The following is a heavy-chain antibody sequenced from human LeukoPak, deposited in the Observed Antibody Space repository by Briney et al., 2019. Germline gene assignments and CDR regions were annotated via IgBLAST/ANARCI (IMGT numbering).Heavy chain of an antibody. CDR2: IYYSGST. D-gene: IGHD1-26*01. V-gene: IGHV4-59*01. J-gene: IGHJ4*02. Sequence: SETLSLTCTVSGGSISSYYWSWIRQPPGKGLEWIGYIYYSGSTNYNPSLKSRVTISVDTSKNQFSLKLSSVTAADTAVYYCARVGGELYVFDKVPPDYYYFDYWGQGTLDTVSS. CDR1: GGSISSYY. CDR3: ARVGGELYVFDKVPPDYYYFDY.